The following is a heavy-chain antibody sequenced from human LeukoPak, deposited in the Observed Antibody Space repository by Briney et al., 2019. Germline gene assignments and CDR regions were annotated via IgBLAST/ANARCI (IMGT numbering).Heavy chain of an antibody. CDR1: GGSISSGSYY. D-gene: IGHD3-22*01. CDR2: IYTSGST. CDR3: ARFEYYYDSSGYPDV. V-gene: IGHV4-61*02. Sequence: SETLSLTCTVSGGSISSGSYYWSWIRQPAGKGLEWIGRIYTSGSTNYNPSLKSRVTISVDTSKNQFSLKLSSVTAADTAVYYCARFEYYYDSSGYPDVWGKGTTVTVSS. J-gene: IGHJ6*04.